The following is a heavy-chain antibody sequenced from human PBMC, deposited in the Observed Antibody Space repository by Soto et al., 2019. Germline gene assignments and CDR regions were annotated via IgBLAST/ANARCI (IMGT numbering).Heavy chain of an antibody. CDR1: GFTFSSYW. V-gene: IGHV3-7*03. CDR3: ARSVILWFGELLGFHFDY. Sequence: VGSLRLSCAASGFTFSSYWMSWVRQAPGKGLEWVANIKQDGSEKYYVDSVKGRFTISRDNAKNSLYLQMNSLRAEDTAVYYCARSVILWFGELLGFHFDYWGQGTLVTVSS. CDR2: IKQDGSEK. D-gene: IGHD3-10*01. J-gene: IGHJ4*02.